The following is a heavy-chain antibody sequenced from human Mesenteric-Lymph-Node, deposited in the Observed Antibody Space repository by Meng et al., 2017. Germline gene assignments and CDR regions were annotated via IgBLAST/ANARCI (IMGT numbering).Heavy chain of an antibody. V-gene: IGHV1-69*06. CDR1: GGTFSSYA. D-gene: IGHD6-19*01. CDR3: ARDFYSSGWYGVPVGFDY. CDR2: IIPIFGTA. J-gene: IGHJ4*02. Sequence: QVQLVPAGAEVKKPGSAVKVSCKASGGTFSSYAISWVRQAPGQGLEWMGGIIPIFGTANYAQKFQGRVTITADKSTSTAYMELSSLRSEDTAVYYCARDFYSSGWYGVPVGFDYWGQGTLVTVSS.